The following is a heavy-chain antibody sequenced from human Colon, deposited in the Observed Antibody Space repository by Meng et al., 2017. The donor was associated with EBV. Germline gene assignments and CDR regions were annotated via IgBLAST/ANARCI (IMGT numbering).Heavy chain of an antibody. CDR2: IYYSGST. J-gene: IGHJ4*02. V-gene: IGHV4-31*03. CDR3: ARGPSRWLQFSFDY. Sequence: QVQRQEFGPGLVKPSQTLSLTCTVSGGSISSGGYYWSWIGPHPGKGLEWIGYIYYSGSTYYNPSLKSRVTISIDTSKNQFSLKLSSVTAADTAVYYCARGPSRWLQFSFDYWGQGTLVTVSS. D-gene: IGHD5-24*01. CDR1: GGSISSGGYY.